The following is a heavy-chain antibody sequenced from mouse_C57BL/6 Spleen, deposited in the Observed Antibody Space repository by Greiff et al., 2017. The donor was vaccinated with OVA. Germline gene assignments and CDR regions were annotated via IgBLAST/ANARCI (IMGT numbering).Heavy chain of an antibody. CDR1: GYTFTSYW. CDR3: ASASYGSSDFDD. V-gene: IGHV1-50*01. J-gene: IGHJ2*01. D-gene: IGHD1-1*01. CDR2: IDPSDSYT. Sequence: QVQLQQPGAELVKPGASVKLSCKASGYTFTSYWMQWVKQRPGQGLEWIGEIDPSDSYTNYNQKFKGKATLTVDTSSSTAYMQLSSLTSEDSAVYYCASASYGSSDFDDWGQGTTLTVSS.